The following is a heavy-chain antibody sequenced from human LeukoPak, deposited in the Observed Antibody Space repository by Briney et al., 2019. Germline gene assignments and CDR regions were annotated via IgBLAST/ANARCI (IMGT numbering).Heavy chain of an antibody. CDR2: IYYSGST. D-gene: IGHD1-26*01. CDR1: GGSISRFH. V-gene: IGHV4-59*01. Sequence: SETLSLTCTVSGGSISRFHWSWIRRPPGKGLEWIGYIYYSGSTSYSPSLKSRVTISVDTSKNQFSLKLRSVTAADTAVYYCAREMGATVFDSWGRGALVTVSS. CDR3: AREMGATVFDS. J-gene: IGHJ4*02.